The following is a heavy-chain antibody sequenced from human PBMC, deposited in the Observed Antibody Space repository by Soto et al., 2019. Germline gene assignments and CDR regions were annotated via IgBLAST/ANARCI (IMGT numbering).Heavy chain of an antibody. Sequence: ASVKVSCKVSGYTLTELSMHWVRQAPGKGLEWMGGFDPEDGETIYAQKFQGRVTMTEDTSTDTAYMELSSLRSEDTAVYYCATSAWEPWTSNPKRVSAYFDYWGQGTLVTVSS. CDR3: ATSAWEPWTSNPKRVSAYFDY. CDR2: FDPEDGET. J-gene: IGHJ4*02. CDR1: GYTLTELS. D-gene: IGHD1-1*01. V-gene: IGHV1-24*01.